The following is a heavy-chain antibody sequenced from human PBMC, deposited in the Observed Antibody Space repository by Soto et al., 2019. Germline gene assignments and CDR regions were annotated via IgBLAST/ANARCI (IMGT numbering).Heavy chain of an antibody. CDR2: SYCSGTS. D-gene: IGHD1-20*01. V-gene: IGHV4-39*01. CDR1: GGSIRVQSYH. Sequence: SETLSLTCTVSGGSIRVQSYHWTWIRQTPGKGLEWVGSSYCSGTSYFNPALKGRVTISVDTSTNQFSLRLTSVTAADTAVCYCTRRYNCNDYYFDPWGQGTLVTVSS. CDR3: TRRYNCNDYYFDP. J-gene: IGHJ5*02.